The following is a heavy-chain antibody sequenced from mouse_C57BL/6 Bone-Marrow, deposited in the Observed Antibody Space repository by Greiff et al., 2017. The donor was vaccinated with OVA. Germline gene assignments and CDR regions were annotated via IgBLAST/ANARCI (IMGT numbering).Heavy chain of an antibody. J-gene: IGHJ1*03. CDR2: IYPRSGNI. Sequence: QVQLQQSGAELARPGASVKLSCKASGYTFTSYGISWVKQRTGQGLEWIGEIYPRSGNIYYNEKFKGKATLTANKSSSTAYMELRSLTSEDSAVYYCARRNYYGSSLYWYFDVWGTGTTVTVSS. V-gene: IGHV1-81*01. D-gene: IGHD1-1*01. CDR3: ARRNYYGSSLYWYFDV. CDR1: GYTFTSYG.